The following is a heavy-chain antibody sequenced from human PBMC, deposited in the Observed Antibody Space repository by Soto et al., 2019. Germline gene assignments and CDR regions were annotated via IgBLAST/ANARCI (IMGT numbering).Heavy chain of an antibody. CDR3: ARDGGRYYYDSSGYYGAWFDP. CDR2: ISYDGSNK. CDR1: GFTFRNYG. D-gene: IGHD3-22*01. V-gene: IGHV3-30*03. J-gene: IGHJ5*02. Sequence: QAQLVESGGGVVQPGRSLRLSCAASGFTFRNYGMHWVRQAPGKGLEWVGVISYDGSNKYYADSVKGRFTISRDNSKNTLYLQMNSLRAEDTAVYYCARDGGRYYYDSSGYYGAWFDPWGQGTLVTVSS.